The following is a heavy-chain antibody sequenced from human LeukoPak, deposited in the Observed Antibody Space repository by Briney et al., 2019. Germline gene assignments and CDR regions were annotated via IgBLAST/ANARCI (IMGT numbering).Heavy chain of an antibody. J-gene: IGHJ4*02. CDR2: ISGSGGST. CDR1: GFTFSSYA. CDR3: AKVGPGGPWELPRVYFDY. V-gene: IGHV3-23*01. D-gene: IGHD1-26*01. Sequence: GGSLRLSCAASGFTFSSYAMSWVRQAPGKGLEWVSAISGSGGSTYYADSVKGRFTISRDNSKNTLYLQMNSLRAEDTAVYYCAKVGPGGPWELPRVYFDYWGQGTLVTVSS.